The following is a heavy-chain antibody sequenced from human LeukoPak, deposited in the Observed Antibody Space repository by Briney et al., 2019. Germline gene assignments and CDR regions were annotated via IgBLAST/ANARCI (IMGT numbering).Heavy chain of an antibody. CDR2: ISGYNGNT. V-gene: IGHV1-18*01. CDR3: ARDGRIRTVVVESTGADY. D-gene: IGHD3-22*01. CDR1: GYTFTSYG. Sequence: ASVKVSCKASGYTFTSYGITWVRQAPGQGLEWMGRISGYNGNTNDAQKLQGRVTMPTDTSTSTAYMELRSLRSDDTALYYCARDGRIRTVVVESTGADYWGQGTLVTVSS. J-gene: IGHJ4*02.